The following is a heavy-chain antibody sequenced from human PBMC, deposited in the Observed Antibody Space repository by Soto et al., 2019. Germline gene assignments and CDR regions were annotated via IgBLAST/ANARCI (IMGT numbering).Heavy chain of an antibody. CDR1: GGSISSYY. D-gene: IGHD7-27*01. V-gene: IGHV4-59*01. CDR2: IYYSGST. Sequence: SETLSLTCTVSGGSISSYYWSWIRQPPGKGLEWIGYIYYSGSTNYNPSLKSRVTISVDTSKNQFSLKLSSVTAADTAVYYCARDLKTGPNWYFDLWGRGTLVTVSS. CDR3: ARDLKTGPNWYFDL. J-gene: IGHJ2*01.